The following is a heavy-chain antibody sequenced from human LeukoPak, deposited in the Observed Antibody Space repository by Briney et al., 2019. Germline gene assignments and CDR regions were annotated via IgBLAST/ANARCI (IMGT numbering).Heavy chain of an antibody. V-gene: IGHV3-33*01. J-gene: IGHJ4*02. CDR1: GFTFSDYG. Sequence: GGPLRLSCAASGFTFSDYGIHWVRQAPGKGLQWVAVVRFDGSDHYHEDYVKGRFTISRDNSKNTVYLQMNSLRAEDTAVYYCARDLYDHFLDYWGQGTVVTVSS. D-gene: IGHD3-3*01. CDR3: ARDLYDHFLDY. CDR2: VRFDGSDH.